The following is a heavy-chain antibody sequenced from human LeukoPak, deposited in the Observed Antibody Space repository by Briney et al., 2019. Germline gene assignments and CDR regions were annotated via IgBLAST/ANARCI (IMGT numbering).Heavy chain of an antibody. J-gene: IGHJ5*02. D-gene: IGHD1-7*01. CDR3: AREVELRPIMHNWFDP. CDR2: IYTSGST. V-gene: IGHV4-4*07. Sequence: SETLSLTCTVSGRSISSYYWSWVRQPAGKGLEWLGRIYTSGSTNYTPSLQCRVTMSVDTSKNQFSLKLSSVTAADTAVYYCAREVELRPIMHNWFDPWGQGTLVTVSS. CDR1: GRSISSYY.